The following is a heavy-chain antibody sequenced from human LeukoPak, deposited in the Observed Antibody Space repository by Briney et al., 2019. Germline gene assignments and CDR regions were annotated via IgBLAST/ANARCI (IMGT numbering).Heavy chain of an antibody. J-gene: IGHJ3*02. Sequence: GGSLRLSCVVSGFTLSSYAMHWVRQAPGKGLEWVAMFSYDGSTKFNTDSVQGRFTISRDTSKNTLDPQMYSLRGEDTAVYYCARGNRGYGDAFDIWGHGTLVTVSS. CDR3: ARGNRGYGDAFDI. CDR1: GFTLSSYA. D-gene: IGHD2-15*01. CDR2: FSYDGSTK. V-gene: IGHV3-30*10.